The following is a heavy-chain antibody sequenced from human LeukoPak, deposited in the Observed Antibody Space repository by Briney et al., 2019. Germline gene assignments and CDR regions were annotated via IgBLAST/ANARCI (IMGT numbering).Heavy chain of an antibody. CDR1: GLTFSSYA. V-gene: IGHV3-23*01. J-gene: IGHJ4*02. CDR3: ARDWGYCSSTSCYSDFDY. D-gene: IGHD2-2*01. Sequence: GGSLRLSCAASGLTFSSYAMSWVRQAPGKGLEWVSAISGSGGSTYYADSVKGRFTISRDNSKNTLYLQMNSLRAEDTAVYYCARDWGYCSSTSCYSDFDYWGQGTLVTVSS. CDR2: ISGSGGST.